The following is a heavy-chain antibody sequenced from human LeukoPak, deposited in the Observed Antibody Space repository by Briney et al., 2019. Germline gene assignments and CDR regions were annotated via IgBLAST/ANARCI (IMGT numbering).Heavy chain of an antibody. CDR3: ARDNRIMGWEPGTFEP. V-gene: IGHV1-2*02. D-gene: IGHD1-26*01. J-gene: IGHJ5*02. Sequence: ASVKASCKASGYTFTRYYIHWVRQAPGQGLEWMGWINPNSGGTNYAQKFQGRVIMTRDTSISTAYMELSRLRSDDTAVYYCARDNRIMGWEPGTFEPWGQGTLVTVSS. CDR2: INPNSGGT. CDR1: GYTFTRYY.